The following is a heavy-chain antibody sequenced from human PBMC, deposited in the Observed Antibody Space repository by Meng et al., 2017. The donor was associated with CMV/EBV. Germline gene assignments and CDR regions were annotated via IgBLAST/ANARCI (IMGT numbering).Heavy chain of an antibody. Sequence: SETLSLTCAVYGGSFSGYYWSWIRQPPGKGLEWIGEINHSGSTSYNPSLKSRVTISVDTSKNQFSLKLSSVTAADTAVYYCARRGSIHGWFDPWGQGTLVTVSS. CDR3: ARRGSIHGWFDP. V-gene: IGHV4-34*01. J-gene: IGHJ5*02. D-gene: IGHD2-21*01. CDR1: GGSFSGYY. CDR2: INHSGST.